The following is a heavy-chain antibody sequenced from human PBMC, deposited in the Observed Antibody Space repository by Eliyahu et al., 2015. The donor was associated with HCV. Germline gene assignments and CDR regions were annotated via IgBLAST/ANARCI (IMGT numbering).Heavy chain of an antibody. CDR1: GXXFTSXG. J-gene: IGHJ4*02. CDR3: ARFAYGGNYFQY. Sequence: QVQLVQSGAEVKKPGASVKVSXKASGXXFTSXGISWVRQXPGQGLEWMGXISAHNGDTNYAQMLQGRVTMTTDTSTSTAYMELRSLRSDDTAVYYCARFAYGGNYFQYWGQGTLVTVSS. D-gene: IGHD4-23*01. V-gene: IGHV1-18*01. CDR2: ISAHNGDT.